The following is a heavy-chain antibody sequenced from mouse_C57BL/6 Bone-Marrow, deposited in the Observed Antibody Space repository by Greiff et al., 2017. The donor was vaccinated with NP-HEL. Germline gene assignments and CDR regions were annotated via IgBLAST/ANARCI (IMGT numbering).Heavy chain of an antibody. D-gene: IGHD2-12*01. CDR3: AISSIVTADY. Sequence: QVQLQQPGAELVRPGTSVKLSCKASGYTFTSYWMHWVKQRPGQGLEWIGVIDPSDSYTNYNQKFKGKATLTVDTSSSTAYMQLSSLTSEDSSVYYCAISSIVTADYWGQGTTLTVSS. V-gene: IGHV1-59*01. J-gene: IGHJ2*01. CDR1: GYTFTSYW. CDR2: IDPSDSYT.